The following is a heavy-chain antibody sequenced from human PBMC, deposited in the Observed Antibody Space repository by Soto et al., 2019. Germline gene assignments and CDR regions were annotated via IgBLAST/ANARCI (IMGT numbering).Heavy chain of an antibody. Sequence: SLRLSCAASGFNFSRYGMHWVRQAPGKGLEWVAVITFDGNYKYYADSVKGRFTISRDNSNNTLSLQLNSLRAEDWAVYYCAKESPGAATPFLDYWGQGALVTVSS. CDR3: AKESPGAATPFLDY. CDR2: ITFDGNYK. D-gene: IGHD1-26*01. J-gene: IGHJ4*02. CDR1: GFNFSRYG. V-gene: IGHV3-30*18.